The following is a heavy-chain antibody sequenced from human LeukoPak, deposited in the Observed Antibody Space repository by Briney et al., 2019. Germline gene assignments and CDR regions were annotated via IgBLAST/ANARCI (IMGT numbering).Heavy chain of an antibody. V-gene: IGHV1-18*01. J-gene: IGHJ4*02. CDR1: GYTFTSYG. Sequence: ASVKVSCKASGYTFTSYGISWVRQAPGQGLEWMGWISAYNGNTNYAQKLQGRVTMTTDTSTSTAYVELRSLRSDDTAVYYCARFLWFGELDYWGQGTLVTVSS. CDR2: ISAYNGNT. CDR3: ARFLWFGELDY. D-gene: IGHD3-10*01.